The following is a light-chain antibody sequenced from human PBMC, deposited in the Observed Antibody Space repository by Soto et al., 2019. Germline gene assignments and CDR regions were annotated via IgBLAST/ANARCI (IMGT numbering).Light chain of an antibody. CDR1: NSDVGGYNY. Sequence: QSALTRPASVSGSPGQSITISCTGTNSDVGGYNYVSWYQQHPGKAPKLLIYDVSSRPSGLSNRFSGSKYGNTASLIISGLQAEDEADYYCASYTKSITYVFASATKVIVL. CDR2: DVS. V-gene: IGLV2-14*03. J-gene: IGLJ1*01. CDR3: ASYTKSITYV.